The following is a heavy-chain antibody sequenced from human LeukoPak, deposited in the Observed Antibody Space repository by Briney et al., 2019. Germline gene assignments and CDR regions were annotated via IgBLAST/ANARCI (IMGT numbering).Heavy chain of an antibody. V-gene: IGHV4-34*01. J-gene: IGHJ4*02. CDR3: ARGGVDTAMGNDY. Sequence: SETLSLTCAVYGGSFSGYYWSWIRQPPGKGPEWIGEINHSGSTNYNPSLKSRVTISVDTSKNQFSLKLSSVTAADTAVYYCARGGVDTAMGNDYWGQGTLVTVSS. CDR2: INHSGST. CDR1: GGSFSGYY. D-gene: IGHD5-18*01.